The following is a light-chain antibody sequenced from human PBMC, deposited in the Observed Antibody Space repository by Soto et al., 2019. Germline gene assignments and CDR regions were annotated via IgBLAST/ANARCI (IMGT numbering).Light chain of an antibody. CDR2: EVS. CDR1: SSDVGGYNY. V-gene: IGLV2-14*01. CDR3: SSYTGSSTPYV. J-gene: IGLJ1*01. Sequence: QSALTQPASVSGSPGQSITISCTGTSSDVGGYNYVPWYQQHPGKAPKLMIYEVSNRPSGVSNRFSGSKSGNTASLTISGLQAEDEADYYCSSYTGSSTPYVFGTGTKV.